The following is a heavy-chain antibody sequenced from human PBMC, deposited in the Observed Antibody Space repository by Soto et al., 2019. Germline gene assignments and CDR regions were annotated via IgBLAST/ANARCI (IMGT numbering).Heavy chain of an antibody. Sequence: QVQLVQSGAEVKKPGSSVKVSCKASGGTFRSYAISWVRQAPGQGLEWMGGIIPIFGTANYAQKFQGRVTITADESTSTAYMELSSSRSEDTAVYYCARALVGASLVGGRYYGMDVWGQGTTVTVSS. J-gene: IGHJ6*02. CDR3: ARALVGASLVGGRYYGMDV. CDR2: IIPIFGTA. V-gene: IGHV1-69*01. D-gene: IGHD1-26*01. CDR1: GGTFRSYA.